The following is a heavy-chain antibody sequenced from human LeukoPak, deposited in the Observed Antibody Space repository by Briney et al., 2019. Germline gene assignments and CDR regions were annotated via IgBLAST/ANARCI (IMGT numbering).Heavy chain of an antibody. CDR1: GYTFTSYD. V-gene: IGHV1-8*01. D-gene: IGHD4-17*01. CDR3: ARASYGDSPYYFDY. J-gene: IGHJ4*02. Sequence: ASVKVSCKASGYTFTSYDINWVRQATGQGLEWMGWMNPNSGNAGYAQKFQGRVTMTRDTSRSIVYMDLGSLRSEDTAVYYCARASYGDSPYYFDYWGQGTLVTVSS. CDR2: MNPNSGNA.